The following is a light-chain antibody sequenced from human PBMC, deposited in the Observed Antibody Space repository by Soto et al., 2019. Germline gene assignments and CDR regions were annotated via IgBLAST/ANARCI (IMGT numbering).Light chain of an antibody. CDR1: SSDIGAYNY. V-gene: IGLV2-14*01. CDR2: EVS. Sequence: QSALTQPASVSGSPGQSMTISCTGTSSDIGAYNYVSWYQLHPGKAPKLMIYEVSYRTSGLSNRFSGSKSGDTASLTISGLRAEDEADYFCSSYSGSSPLYVFGTGTKVTVL. CDR3: SSYSGSSPLYV. J-gene: IGLJ1*01.